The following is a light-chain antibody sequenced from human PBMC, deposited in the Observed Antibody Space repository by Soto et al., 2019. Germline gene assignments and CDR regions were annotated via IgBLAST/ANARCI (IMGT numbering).Light chain of an antibody. V-gene: IGKV1-5*01. CDR3: QQYGSSP. J-gene: IGKJ4*01. CDR1: QTISSW. Sequence: DIQMTQSPSTLSGSVGDRVTITCRASQTISSWLAWYQQKPGKAPKLLIYDASSLESGVPSRFSGSGSGTDFTLTISRLEPEDFAVYYCQQYGSSPFGGGTKVDNK. CDR2: DAS.